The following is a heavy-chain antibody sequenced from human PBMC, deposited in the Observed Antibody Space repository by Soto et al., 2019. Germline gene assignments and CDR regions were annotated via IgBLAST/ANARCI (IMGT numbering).Heavy chain of an antibody. CDR3: VRGGLVRFGDPRGTDA. CDR2: IYYSGST. J-gene: IGHJ6*02. CDR1: GGSISSYY. V-gene: IGHV4-59*01. Sequence: SETLSLTCTVSGGSISSYYWSWIRQPPGKGLEWIGYIYYSGSTNYNPSLKSRVTISINTSKNQFSLKLSSVTAADTAVYYCVRGGLVRFGDPRGTDAWGQGTTVTVSS. D-gene: IGHD3-10*01.